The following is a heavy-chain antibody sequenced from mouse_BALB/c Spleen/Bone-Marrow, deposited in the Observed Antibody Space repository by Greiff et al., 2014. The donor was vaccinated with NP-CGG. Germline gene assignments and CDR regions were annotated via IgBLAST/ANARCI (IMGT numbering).Heavy chain of an antibody. CDR2: IDPANGNT. V-gene: IGHV14-3*02. CDR1: GFNIKDTY. CDR3: ARNGNYGAWFAY. J-gene: IGHJ3*01. D-gene: IGHD2-1*01. Sequence: EVKLQESGAELVKPGASVKLSCTASGFNIKDTYMHWVKQRPEQGLEWIGGIDPANGNTKYDPKFQGKATITADTSSNTAYLQLSSLTSEGTAVYYCARNGNYGAWFAYWGQGTLVTVSA.